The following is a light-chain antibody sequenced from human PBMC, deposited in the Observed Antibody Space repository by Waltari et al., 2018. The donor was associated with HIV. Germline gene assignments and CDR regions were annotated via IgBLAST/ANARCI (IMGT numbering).Light chain of an antibody. V-gene: IGLV2-14*03. CDR1: SSDVGGYNY. Sequence: QSALTQPASVSGSPGQSLTISCTGTSSDVGGYNYVPWYQQHPGKAPQLMIYDVSNRHSGVSNLFSGSNSGNTTSLTISGFQAEDEADYYCSSYTSSSTLLVFGGGTNLTVL. CDR3: SSYTSSSTLLV. CDR2: DVS. J-gene: IGLJ3*02.